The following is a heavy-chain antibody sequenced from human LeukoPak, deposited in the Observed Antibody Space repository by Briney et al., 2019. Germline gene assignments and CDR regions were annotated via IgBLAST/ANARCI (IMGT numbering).Heavy chain of an antibody. CDR2: ISSSSNNM. Sequence: PGGSLRLSCAGSGFTFRSYSMNWVRQAPGKGPEWVSYISSSSNNMYYADSVRGRFTVSRDNAKNSLYLQMSSLRAEDTAVYYCARVKYCSSTSCYGRTYFDYWGQGTLVTVSS. J-gene: IGHJ4*02. V-gene: IGHV3-48*04. CDR3: ARVKYCSSTSCYGRTYFDY. D-gene: IGHD2-2*01. CDR1: GFTFRSYS.